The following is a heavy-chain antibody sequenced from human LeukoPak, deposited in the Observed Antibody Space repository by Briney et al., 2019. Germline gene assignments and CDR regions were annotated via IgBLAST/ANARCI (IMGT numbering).Heavy chain of an antibody. CDR2: IYYSGST. Sequence: SETLSLTCTVSGGSISSYCWSWIRQPPGKGLEWIGYIYYSGSTNYNPSLKSRVTISVDTSKNQFSLKLSSVAAADTAVYYCARMVDRDFDYWGQGTLVTVSS. V-gene: IGHV4-59*01. J-gene: IGHJ4*02. CDR1: GGSISSYC. D-gene: IGHD2-15*01. CDR3: ARMVDRDFDY.